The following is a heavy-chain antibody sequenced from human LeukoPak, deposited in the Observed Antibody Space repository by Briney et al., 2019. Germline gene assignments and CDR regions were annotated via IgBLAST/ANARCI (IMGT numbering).Heavy chain of an antibody. Sequence: ASVRVSCKASVYTFTIDAISCVRQALGQGLEWMGWISAYNGNTNYAQKLQGRVTMTTDTSTSTAYMDLRSLRSDDTAVYYCAREDDILTGPGAFDIWGQGTMVTVSS. CDR3: AREDDILTGPGAFDI. J-gene: IGHJ3*02. D-gene: IGHD3-9*01. CDR1: VYTFTIDA. CDR2: ISAYNGNT. V-gene: IGHV1-18*01.